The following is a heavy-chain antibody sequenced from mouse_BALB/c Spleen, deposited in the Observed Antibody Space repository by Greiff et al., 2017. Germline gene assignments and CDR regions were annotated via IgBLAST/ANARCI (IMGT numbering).Heavy chain of an antibody. CDR2: IWSDGST. CDR1: GFSLTSYG. V-gene: IGHV2-6-2*01. CDR3: ARQGYGNSFYYAMDY. Sequence: VQLKESGPDLVAPSQSLSITCTVSGFSLTSYGVHWVRQPPGKGLEWLVVIWSDGSTTYNSALKSRLSISKDNSKSQVFLKMNSLQTDDTAMYYCARQGYGNSFYYAMDYWGQGTSVTVSS. J-gene: IGHJ4*01. D-gene: IGHD2-10*02.